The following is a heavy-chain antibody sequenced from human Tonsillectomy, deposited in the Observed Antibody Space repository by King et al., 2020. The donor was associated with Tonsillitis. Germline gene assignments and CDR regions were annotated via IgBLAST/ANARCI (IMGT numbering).Heavy chain of an antibody. CDR1: GFIFANSA. CDR3: AAGVPATFAGVDY. D-gene: IGHD2/OR15-2a*01. J-gene: IGHJ4*02. V-gene: IGHV1-58*01. Sequence: QLVQSGPEVKKPGTSVKVSCKASGFIFANSAVQWVRQARGQRLEWVGWIVVGSGNTNYAPKFQERVAITRDMSTSTAYMELNSLRSEDTAVYYCAAGVPATFAGVDYWGQGALVTVSS. CDR2: IVVGSGNT.